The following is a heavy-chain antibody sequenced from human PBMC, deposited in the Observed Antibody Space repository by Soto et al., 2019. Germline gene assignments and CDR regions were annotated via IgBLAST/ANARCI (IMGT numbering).Heavy chain of an antibody. J-gene: IGHJ6*02. Sequence: QVQLQQWGAGLLKPSETLSLTCAVYGGSFSGYYWSWIRQPPGKGLEWIGEINHSGSTNYNPSLKSRVTISVDTSKNQFSLKLGSVTAADTAVYYCARGAAYYYYGMDVWGQGTTVTVSS. V-gene: IGHV4-34*01. CDR1: GGSFSGYY. D-gene: IGHD6-13*01. CDR2: INHSGST. CDR3: ARGAAYYYYGMDV.